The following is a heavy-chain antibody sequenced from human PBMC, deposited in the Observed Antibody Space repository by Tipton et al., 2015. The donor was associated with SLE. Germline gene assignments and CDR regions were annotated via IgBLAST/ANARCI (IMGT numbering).Heavy chain of an antibody. V-gene: IGHV4-34*01. CDR2: INHSGST. Sequence: TLSLTCAVYGGSFSGYYWSWIRQPPGKGLEWIGEINHSGSTNYNPSLKSRVTISMDTSKNHFSLKLSSVTAADTAVYYCARVSDSSSHFFDYWGQGTLVTVSS. CDR3: ARVSDSSSHFFDY. D-gene: IGHD6-6*01. J-gene: IGHJ4*02. CDR1: GGSFSGYY.